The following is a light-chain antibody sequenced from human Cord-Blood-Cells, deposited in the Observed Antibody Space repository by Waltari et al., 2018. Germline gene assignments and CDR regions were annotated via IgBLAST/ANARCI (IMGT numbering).Light chain of an antibody. CDR2: DVS. J-gene: IGLJ3*02. V-gene: IGLV2-14*03. CDR3: SSYTSSSTRV. Sequence: QSALTQPASVSGSPGQSITISCTGTSSDVGGYTYVSWYQQHPGKAPKLMSYDVSNRPSGGSNLFSGSKTGNAASLTISGLQAEDESDYYCSSYTSSSTRVFGGETKLTFL. CDR1: SSDVGGYTY.